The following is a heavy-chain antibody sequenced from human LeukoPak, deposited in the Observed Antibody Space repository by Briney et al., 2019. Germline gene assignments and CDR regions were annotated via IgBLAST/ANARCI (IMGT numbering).Heavy chain of an antibody. D-gene: IGHD5-18*01. CDR3: ARLLSNGYGPDRYFDY. J-gene: IGHJ4*02. V-gene: IGHV5-51*01. CDR2: IYPGDSDT. Sequence: GESLKISCKGSGYRFTNYWIAWVRRMPGKGLEGMGIIYPGDSDTRYNPSFQGQVTISADRSFSSAYVQWSSLKASDTAMYYCARLLSNGYGPDRYFDYWGQGTLVTVSS. CDR1: GYRFTNYW.